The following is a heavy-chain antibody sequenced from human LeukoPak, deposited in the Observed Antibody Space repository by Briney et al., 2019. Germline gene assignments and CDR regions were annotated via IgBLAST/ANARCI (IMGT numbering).Heavy chain of an antibody. Sequence: ASVKVSCKASGYTFTGYYMHWVRQAPGQGLEWMGRINPNSGGTNYAQKFQGRVTMTRDTSISTAYVELSRLRSDDTAVYYCARSGARDGYNYNWFDPWGQGTLVTVSS. V-gene: IGHV1-2*06. CDR2: INPNSGGT. CDR3: ARSGARDGYNYNWFDP. CDR1: GYTFTGYY. J-gene: IGHJ5*02. D-gene: IGHD5-24*01.